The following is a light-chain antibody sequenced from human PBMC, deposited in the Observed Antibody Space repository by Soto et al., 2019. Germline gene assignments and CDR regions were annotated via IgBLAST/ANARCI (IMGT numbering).Light chain of an antibody. CDR3: QQYGSSPLT. CDR2: GAS. Sequence: ETVLTQSPGSLSLSPGERATLSCRASQSVSSSYLAWYQQKPGQAPRLLIYGASSRATGIPDRFSGSGSGTDFTLTISRLEPEDFAVYYCQQYGSSPLTFGAGTKVEIK. J-gene: IGKJ4*01. CDR1: QSVSSSY. V-gene: IGKV3-20*01.